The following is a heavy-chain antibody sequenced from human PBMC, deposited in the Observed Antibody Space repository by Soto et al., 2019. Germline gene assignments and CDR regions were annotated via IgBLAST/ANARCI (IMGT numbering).Heavy chain of an antibody. CDR3: AKVGQYTGSGWSYFQH. D-gene: IGHD6-19*01. J-gene: IGHJ1*01. CDR2: ISWNSGSI. V-gene: IGHV3-9*01. CDR1: GFTFDDYA. Sequence: DVQLVESGGGLVQPGRSLRLSCAASGFTFDDYAMHWVRQAPGKGLEWVSGISWNSGSIGYADSVKGRFTISRDNAKNSLYLQMNSLRAEDTALYYCAKVGQYTGSGWSYFQHWGQGTLVTVSS.